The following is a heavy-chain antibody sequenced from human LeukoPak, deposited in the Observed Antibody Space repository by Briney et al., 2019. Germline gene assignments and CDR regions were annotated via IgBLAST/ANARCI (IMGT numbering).Heavy chain of an antibody. V-gene: IGHV1-18*01. J-gene: IGHJ3*02. Sequence: ASVKVSCKASGGTFSKYAITWVRQAPGQGLEWMGWISAYNGNTNYAQKLQGRVTMTTDTSTSTAYMELRSLRSDDTAVYYCARDLAQKYYYDSSGYSDSWAFDIWGQGTMVTVSS. D-gene: IGHD3-22*01. CDR3: ARDLAQKYYYDSSGYSDSWAFDI. CDR2: ISAYNGNT. CDR1: GGTFSKYA.